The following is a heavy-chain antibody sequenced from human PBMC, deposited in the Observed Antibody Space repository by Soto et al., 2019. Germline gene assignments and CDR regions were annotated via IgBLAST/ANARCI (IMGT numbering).Heavy chain of an antibody. D-gene: IGHD1-1*01. Sequence: QLQLQESGPGLVKPSETLSLTCTVSGGSISSSSYYWGWIRQPPGKGLEWIGSIYYSGSTYYNPSLKSRVTRSVDTSKNQFSLKLSSVTAADTAVYYCARHFSYELEPTYFDYWGQGTLVTVSS. CDR3: ARHFSYELEPTYFDY. J-gene: IGHJ4*02. CDR1: GGSISSSSYY. CDR2: IYYSGST. V-gene: IGHV4-39*01.